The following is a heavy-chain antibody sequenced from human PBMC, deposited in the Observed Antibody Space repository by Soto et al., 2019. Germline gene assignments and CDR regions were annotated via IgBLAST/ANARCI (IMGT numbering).Heavy chain of an antibody. Sequence: NVSCKASGYTFTSYGISWVRQAPGQGLEWMGWISAYNGNTNYAQKLQGRVTMTTDTSTSTAYMELRSLRSDDTAVYYCARTYYDSSGYYLAGPPTIYGMDVWGQGTTVTVSS. CDR2: ISAYNGNT. CDR1: GYTFTSYG. V-gene: IGHV1-18*01. D-gene: IGHD3-22*01. J-gene: IGHJ6*02. CDR3: ARTYYDSSGYYLAGPPTIYGMDV.